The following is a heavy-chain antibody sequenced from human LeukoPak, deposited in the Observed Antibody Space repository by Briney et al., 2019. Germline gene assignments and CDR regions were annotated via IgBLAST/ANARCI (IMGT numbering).Heavy chain of an antibody. CDR1: GGSISSSSYF. Sequence: SSETLSLTCTVSGGSISSSSYFWGWIRQPPGKGLEWIGSIYYGGSSYYNPSLKSRVTISVDTSNNQFSLKVNSVTAADTAVYYCVRDAGHQLSRRNYYAMDVWGQGTTVTVSS. D-gene: IGHD2-2*01. J-gene: IGHJ6*02. V-gene: IGHV4-39*07. CDR2: IYYGGSS. CDR3: VRDAGHQLSRRNYYAMDV.